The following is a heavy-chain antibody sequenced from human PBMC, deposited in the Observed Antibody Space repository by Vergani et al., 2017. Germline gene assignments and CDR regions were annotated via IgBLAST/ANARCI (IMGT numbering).Heavy chain of an antibody. V-gene: IGHV4-59*01. CDR1: GGSISSYY. CDR3: ATRIAAAGDNWFDP. CDR2: IYYSGST. D-gene: IGHD6-13*01. J-gene: IGHJ5*02. Sequence: QVQLQESGPGLVKPSETLSLTCTVSGGSISSYYWSWIRQPPGKGLEWIGYIYYSGSTNYNPSLKRRVTISVDTSKNQFSLKLSSVTAADTAVYYCATRIAAAGDNWFDPWGQGTLVTVSS.